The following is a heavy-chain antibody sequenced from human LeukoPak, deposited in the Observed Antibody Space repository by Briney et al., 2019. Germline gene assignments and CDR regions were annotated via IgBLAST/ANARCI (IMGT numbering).Heavy chain of an antibody. D-gene: IGHD3-3*01. CDR1: GFTLSSHV. CDR2: ISSDGTTK. CDR3: ARGILSPGSVAFDV. Sequence: PGGSLRLSCVASGFTLSSHVMHWVRQAPGKGLEWVALISSDGTTKYNADSVEGRFTISRDTSMDTLYLQMNSLRVDDTSVYYCARGILSPGSVAFDVWGQGTMVTVS. V-gene: IGHV3-30-3*01. J-gene: IGHJ3*01.